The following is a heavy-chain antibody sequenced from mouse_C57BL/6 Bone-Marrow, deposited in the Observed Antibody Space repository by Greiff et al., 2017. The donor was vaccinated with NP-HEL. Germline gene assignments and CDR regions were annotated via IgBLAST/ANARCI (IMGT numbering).Heavy chain of an antibody. CDR2: IRLKSDNYAT. Sequence: DVKLVESGGGLVQPGGSMKLSCVASGFTFSNYWMNWVRQSPEKGLEWVAQIRLKSDNYATHYAESVKGRFTISRDDSKSSVYLQMNNLRAEDTGIYYCTGEAYYYGSRGFAYGGQGTLVTVSA. CDR1: GFTFSNYW. J-gene: IGHJ3*01. CDR3: TGEAYYYGSRGFAY. D-gene: IGHD1-1*01. V-gene: IGHV6-3*01.